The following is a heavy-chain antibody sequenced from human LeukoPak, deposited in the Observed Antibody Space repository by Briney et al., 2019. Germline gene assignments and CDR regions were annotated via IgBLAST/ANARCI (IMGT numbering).Heavy chain of an antibody. Sequence: ASVKVSCKASGYTFTSYDINWVRQATGQGPEWMGWMNPNNGNTGYAQKLQGRVTMTTDTSTSTAYMELRSLRSDDTAVYYCVTRDYYDRCRDYWGQGTLVTVSS. CDR3: VTRDYYDRCRDY. CDR2: MNPNNGNT. CDR1: GYTFTSYD. D-gene: IGHD3-22*01. V-gene: IGHV1-8*01. J-gene: IGHJ4*02.